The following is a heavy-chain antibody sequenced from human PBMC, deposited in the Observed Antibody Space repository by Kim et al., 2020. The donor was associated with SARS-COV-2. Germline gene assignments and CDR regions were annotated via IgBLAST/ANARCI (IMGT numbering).Heavy chain of an antibody. CDR1: GFTFNTYG. CDR3: AKAVLRGVNYYYYGMDV. V-gene: IGHV3-30*18. CDR2: ISYDGSNK. D-gene: IGHD3-10*01. Sequence: VGSLRLSCAASGFTFNTYGMYWVRQAPGKGLEWVAVISYDGSNKYYADSVKGRFTISRDNSKNTLYLQMNSLRAEDTAVYYCAKAVLRGVNYYYYGMDVWGPGTTVTVSS. J-gene: IGHJ6*02.